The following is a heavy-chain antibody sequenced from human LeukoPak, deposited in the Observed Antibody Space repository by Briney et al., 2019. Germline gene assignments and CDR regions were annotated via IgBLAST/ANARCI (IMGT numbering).Heavy chain of an antibody. CDR2: ISTVSTYT. J-gene: IGHJ6*03. D-gene: IGHD6-25*01. V-gene: IGHV3-21*01. CDR1: GFTFSDYS. Sequence: GGSLRLSCAASGFTFSDYSMNWVRQAPGKGLEWVASISTVSTYTFYAESLKGRINISRDNAKNSLILQMSSLRADDTAVYYCTRDGSGFYYYYYMDVWGKGTTVTVSS. CDR3: TRDGSGFYYYYYMDV.